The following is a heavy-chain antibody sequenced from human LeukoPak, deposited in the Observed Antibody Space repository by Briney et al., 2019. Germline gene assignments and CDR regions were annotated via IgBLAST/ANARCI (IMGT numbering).Heavy chain of an antibody. CDR1: GYTLTELS. D-gene: IGHD3-3*01. CDR2: FDPEDGET. J-gene: IGHJ4*02. CDR3: AFRWPHGWSGYYKTTTPALRGYYFDY. Sequence: ASVKVSCKVSGYTLTELSMHWVRQAPGKGLEWMGGFDPEDGETIYAQKFQGRVTMTEDTSTDTAYMELSSLRSEDTAVYYCAFRWPHGWSGYYKTTTPALRGYYFDYWGQGTLVTVSS. V-gene: IGHV1-24*01.